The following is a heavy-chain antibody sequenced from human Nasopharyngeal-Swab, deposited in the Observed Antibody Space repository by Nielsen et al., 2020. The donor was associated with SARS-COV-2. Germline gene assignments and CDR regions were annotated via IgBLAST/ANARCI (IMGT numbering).Heavy chain of an antibody. Sequence: GESLKISCAASGFTFSDYYMSWIRQAPGKGLEWVSYISSSSSYTNYADSVKGRFTISRDNAKNSLYLQMNSLRAEDTAVYYCARDGGGSYYADYWGQGTLVTVSS. CDR3: ARDGGGSYYADY. CDR2: ISSSSSYT. CDR1: GFTFSDYY. V-gene: IGHV3-11*05. D-gene: IGHD1-26*01. J-gene: IGHJ4*02.